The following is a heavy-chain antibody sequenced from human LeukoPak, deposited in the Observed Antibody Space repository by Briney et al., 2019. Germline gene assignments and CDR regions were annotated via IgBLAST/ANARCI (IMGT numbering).Heavy chain of an antibody. CDR1: GFTFSSYG. J-gene: IGHJ4*02. D-gene: IGHD3-9*01. V-gene: IGHV3-30*18. Sequence: GGSLRLSCAASGFTFSSYGMHWVRQAPGKGLEWVALVSYDGSNKYYADSVKGRFTISRDNSKNTMYLQMNSLRAEDTAVYYCVKGNYDILTGYLHGVDYWGQGTLVTVSS. CDR3: VKGNYDILTGYLHGVDY. CDR2: VSYDGSNK.